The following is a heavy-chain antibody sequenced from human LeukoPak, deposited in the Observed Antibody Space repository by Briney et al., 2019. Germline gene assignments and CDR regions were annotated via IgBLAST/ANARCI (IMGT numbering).Heavy chain of an antibody. J-gene: IGHJ5*02. V-gene: IGHV3-21*01. CDR1: GFTFSSYS. CDR3: ARDVSLAAAGANWLDP. D-gene: IGHD6-13*01. Sequence: GGSLRLSCAASGFTFSSYSMNWVRQAPGKGLEWVSSISSSSSYIYYADSVKGRFIISRDNAKNSLYLQMNSLRVEDTAVYYCARDVSLAAAGANWLDPWGQGTLVTVSS. CDR2: ISSSSSYI.